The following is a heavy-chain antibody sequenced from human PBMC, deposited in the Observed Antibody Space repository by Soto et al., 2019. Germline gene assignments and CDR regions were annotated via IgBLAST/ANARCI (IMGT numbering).Heavy chain of an antibody. J-gene: IGHJ6*02. CDR2: IIPIFGTA. CDR1: GGTFSSYA. Sequence: QVQLVQSGAEVKKPGSSVKVSCKASGGTFSSYAISWVRQAPGQGLEWMGWIIPIFGTANYAQQFQGRVTITADESTSIAYMELSRLRSEDTAVYYCARDGGCRGGSCDSTYYYGMYVWGQGPTVTVS. D-gene: IGHD2-15*01. V-gene: IGHV1-69*01. CDR3: ARDGGCRGGSCDSTYYYGMYV.